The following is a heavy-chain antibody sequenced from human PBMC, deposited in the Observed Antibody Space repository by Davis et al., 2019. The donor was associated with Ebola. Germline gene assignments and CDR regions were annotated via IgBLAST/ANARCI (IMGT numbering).Heavy chain of an antibody. CDR1: GYTFSSYD. V-gene: IGHV1-18*01. J-gene: IGHJ3*02. CDR2: ISAYNGNT. CDR3: ARTSIVGTTTTASDI. Sequence: ASVKVSCKASGYTFSSYDINWVRQATGQGLEWMGWISAYNGNTAYAQILQGRVTMTTDTSTGTAYMELRSLRYDDTAVYFCARTSIVGTTTTASDIWGQGTMVTVSS. D-gene: IGHD1-26*01.